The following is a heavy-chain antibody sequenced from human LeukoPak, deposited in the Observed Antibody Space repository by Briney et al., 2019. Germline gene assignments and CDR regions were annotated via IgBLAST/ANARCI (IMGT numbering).Heavy chain of an antibody. D-gene: IGHD1-26*01. CDR2: IEQDGSDK. J-gene: IGHJ4*02. CDR3: AKASRGSYYGGYFDY. Sequence: GGSRRLSCAPSGFTSGSYWMGWVGQAPGKGRRWVATIEQDGSDKYYVDSVKGRFTISRDNAKNSLYLQMNSLRAEDTDVYYCAKASRGSYYGGYFDYWGQGTLATVSS. CDR1: GFTSGSYW. V-gene: IGHV3-7*05.